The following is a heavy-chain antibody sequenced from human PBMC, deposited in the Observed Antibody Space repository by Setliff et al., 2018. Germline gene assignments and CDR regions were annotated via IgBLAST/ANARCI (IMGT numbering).Heavy chain of an antibody. J-gene: IGHJ5*02. V-gene: IGHV1-2*06. D-gene: IGHD3-10*01. CDR1: GYTFNNYF. CDR3: VRCGGVRGVLYNWFDP. CDR2: FHPYSGHT. Sequence: ASVKVSCKASGYTFNNYFLHWVRQAPGQGLEWMGRFHPYSGHTNYAQNFQGRVTMTMDASITTVYMELSRLTSDDTAVYFCVRCGGVRGVLYNWFDPWGQGTLVTVSS.